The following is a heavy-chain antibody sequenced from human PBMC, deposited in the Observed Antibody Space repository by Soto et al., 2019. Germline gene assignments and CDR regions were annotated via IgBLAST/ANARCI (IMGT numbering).Heavy chain of an antibody. J-gene: IGHJ4*02. V-gene: IGHV3-48*03. D-gene: IGHD1-1*01. CDR1: GFTFSSYE. CDR3: ATKSQLPAPNL. Sequence: GGSLRLSCTASGFTFSSYEMNWVRQAPGKGLEWISYLNSYGNIINYADSVRGRFTISRGSAKNSLYLQMNSLSDEDTAVYYCATKSQLPAPNLWGQGTLVTVSS. CDR2: LNSYGNII.